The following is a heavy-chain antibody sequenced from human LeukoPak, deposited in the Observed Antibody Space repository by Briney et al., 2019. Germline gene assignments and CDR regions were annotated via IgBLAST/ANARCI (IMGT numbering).Heavy chain of an antibody. J-gene: IGHJ6*02. CDR1: GGSFSGYY. Sequence: SETLSLTCAVYGGSFSGYYWSWIRQPPGKGLEWIGEINHSGSTNYNPSLKSRVTISVDTSKNQFSLKLSSVTAADTAVYYCARVTPSHYYYGMDVWGQGTTVTVSS. CDR2: INHSGST. D-gene: IGHD4-23*01. CDR3: ARVTPSHYYYGMDV. V-gene: IGHV4-34*01.